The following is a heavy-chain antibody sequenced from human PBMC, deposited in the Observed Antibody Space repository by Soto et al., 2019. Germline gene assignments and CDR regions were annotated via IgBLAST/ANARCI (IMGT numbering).Heavy chain of an antibody. D-gene: IGHD5-12*01. V-gene: IGHV1-69*12. CDR1: GGTFSNSA. Sequence: QVQLEQSGAEVKKPGSSVRVSCKASGGTFSNSAISWVRQAPGQGLEWMGGIMPIFRTPDYAQKFQARVTITADESPTPAXXELSGLRADDTAVYYCARDKDRLQLGGNYYYILDVWGQGTTVTVSS. J-gene: IGHJ6*02. CDR2: IMPIFRTP. CDR3: ARDKDRLQLGGNYYYILDV.